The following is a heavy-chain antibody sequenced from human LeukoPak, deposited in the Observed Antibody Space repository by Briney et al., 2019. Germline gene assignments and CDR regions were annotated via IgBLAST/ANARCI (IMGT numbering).Heavy chain of an antibody. D-gene: IGHD1-26*01. Sequence: PSETLSLTCTVSGGSISSYYWSWIRQPPGKGLEWIGYIYYSGSTNYNPSLKSRVTISVDTSKNQFSLKLSSVTAADTAVYYCASRVGATDDAFDIGGQGTMVTVSS. J-gene: IGHJ3*02. CDR3: ASRVGATDDAFDI. CDR2: IYYSGST. V-gene: IGHV4-59*01. CDR1: GGSISSYY.